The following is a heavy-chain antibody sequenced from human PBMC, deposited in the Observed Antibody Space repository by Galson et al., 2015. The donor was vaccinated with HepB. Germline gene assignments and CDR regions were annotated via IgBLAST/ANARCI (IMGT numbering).Heavy chain of an antibody. J-gene: IGHJ4*02. Sequence: SLRLSCAASGFTFSRYAMTWVRQAPGKGLEWISSRTSNGGRTFYTNSVKGRFTISRDNSRNTVVLQLSSLRPEDTAVYYCAKDGIMVSNNPYQLHFWGQGTLVSVSS. CDR3: AKDGIMVSNNPYQLHF. CDR1: GFTFSRYA. V-gene: IGHV3-23*01. D-gene: IGHD2-8*01. CDR2: RTSNGGRT.